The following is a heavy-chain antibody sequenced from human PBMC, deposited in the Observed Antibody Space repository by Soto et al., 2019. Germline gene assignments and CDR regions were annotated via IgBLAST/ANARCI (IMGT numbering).Heavy chain of an antibody. Sequence: QVQLVESGGGVVQPGRSLRLSCAASGFTFSSYGMHWVRQAPGKGLEWVAVIWYDGSNKYYADSVKGRFTISKDNSKNTLYLQMNSLRAKDTAVYYCARDSEQQPDYWGQGTLVTVSS. D-gene: IGHD6-13*01. CDR1: GFTFSSYG. CDR3: ARDSEQQPDY. CDR2: IWYDGSNK. V-gene: IGHV3-33*01. J-gene: IGHJ4*02.